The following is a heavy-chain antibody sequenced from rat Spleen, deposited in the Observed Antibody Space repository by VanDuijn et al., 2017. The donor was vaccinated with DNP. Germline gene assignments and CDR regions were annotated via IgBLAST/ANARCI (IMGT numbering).Heavy chain of an antibody. J-gene: IGHJ4*01. CDR3: AITTEGIYAMDA. CDR1: GYSITSNY. D-gene: IGHD1-11*01. Sequence: EVQLQESGPGLVKPSQSLSLTCSVTGYSITSNYWGWIRKFPGNKMEWIGHISYSGSTSYNPSLKSRISITRDTSKNQFFLQLNSVTTEDTATYYCAITTEGIYAMDAWGQGTSVTVSS. V-gene: IGHV3-1*01. CDR2: ISYSGST.